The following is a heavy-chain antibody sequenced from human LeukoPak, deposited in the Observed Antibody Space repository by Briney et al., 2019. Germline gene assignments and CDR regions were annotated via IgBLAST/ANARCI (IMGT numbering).Heavy chain of an antibody. CDR1: GGSISSSSYY. V-gene: IGHV4-39*07. D-gene: IGHD6-19*01. J-gene: IGHJ4*02. Sequence: SETLSLTCTVPGGSISSSSYYWVWIRQPPGKGLEWIGSIYYRGSTYYNPSLKSRVTISVDTSKNQLSLKLSSVTAADTAVYYCARGTEEIVAVAGTRGQGTLVTVSS. CDR2: IYYRGST. CDR3: ARGTEEIVAVAGT.